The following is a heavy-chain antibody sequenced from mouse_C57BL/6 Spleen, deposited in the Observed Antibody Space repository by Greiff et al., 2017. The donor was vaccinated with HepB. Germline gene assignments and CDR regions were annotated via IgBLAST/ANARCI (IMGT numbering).Heavy chain of an antibody. J-gene: IGHJ2*01. Sequence: EVQLQQSGPELVKPGDSVKISCKASGYTFTDYYMNWVKQSHGKSLEWIGDINPNNGGTSYNQKYKGKATVTVDKSSSTAYMELRSLTSEDSAVYYCAILFDYWGQGTTLTVSS. CDR3: AILFDY. CDR1: GYTFTDYY. CDR2: INPNNGGT. V-gene: IGHV1-26*01.